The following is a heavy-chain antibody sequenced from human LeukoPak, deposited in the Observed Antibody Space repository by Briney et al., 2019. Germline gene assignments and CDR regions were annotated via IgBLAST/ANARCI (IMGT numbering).Heavy chain of an antibody. CDR3: ARRLRIEGGTRRGDALDM. CDR1: GGSINSYY. V-gene: IGHV4-59*08. CDR2: IYNSGST. Sequence: PSETLFLTCTVSGGSINSYYWTWIRQLPGKGLEWIGYIYNSGSTNYNPSLKSRVTISTDTSKKQFSLRVSSVTAADTAVYYCARRLRIEGGTRRGDALDMWGQGTMVTVSS. D-gene: IGHD1-26*01. J-gene: IGHJ3*02.